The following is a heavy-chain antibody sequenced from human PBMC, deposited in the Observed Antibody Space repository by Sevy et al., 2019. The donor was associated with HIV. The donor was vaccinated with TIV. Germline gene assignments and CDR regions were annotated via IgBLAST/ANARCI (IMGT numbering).Heavy chain of an antibody. CDR3: ARDGDIVVVPAATNTYYYGMDV. CDR1: GYTFTSYG. CDR2: ISAYNGNT. D-gene: IGHD2-2*01. V-gene: IGHV1-18*01. Sequence: ASVKVSCKASGYTFTSYGISWVRQAPGQGLEWMGWISAYNGNTNYARKLQGRVTMTTDTSTSTAYMELRSLRSDDTAVYYCARDGDIVVVPAATNTYYYGMDVWGQGTTVTVSS. J-gene: IGHJ6*02.